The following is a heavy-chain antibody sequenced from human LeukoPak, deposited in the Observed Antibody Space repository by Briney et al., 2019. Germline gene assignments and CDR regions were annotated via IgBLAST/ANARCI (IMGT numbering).Heavy chain of an antibody. CDR3: ATRGYSGYDRKSPDY. J-gene: IGHJ4*02. CDR1: GYTFTGYY. V-gene: IGHV1-2*02. Sequence: ASVKVSCKASGYTFTGYYMHWVRQAPGQGLEWMGWINPNSGGTNYAQKFQGRVTMTRDTSISTAYMELSRLRSDDTAVYYCATRGYSGYDRKSPDYWGQGTLVTVSS. D-gene: IGHD5-12*01. CDR2: INPNSGGT.